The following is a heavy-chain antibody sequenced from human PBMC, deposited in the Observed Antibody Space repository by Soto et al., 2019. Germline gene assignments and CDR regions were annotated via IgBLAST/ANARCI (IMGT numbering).Heavy chain of an antibody. J-gene: IGHJ5*02. CDR3: AKSYYYGSGSYSPLFDP. CDR2: ISGSGGST. CDR1: GFTFSSYA. D-gene: IGHD3-10*01. Sequence: GSLRLSCAASGFTFSSYAMSWVRQAPGKGLEWVSAISGSGGSTYYADSVKGRFTISRDNSKNTLYLQMNSLRAEDTALFYCAKSYYYGSGSYSPLFDPWGQGTLVTVSS. V-gene: IGHV3-23*01.